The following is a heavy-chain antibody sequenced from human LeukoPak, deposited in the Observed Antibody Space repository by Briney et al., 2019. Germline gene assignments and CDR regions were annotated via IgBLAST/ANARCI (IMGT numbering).Heavy chain of an antibody. Sequence: SETLSLTCTVSGGSMTSYYWSWIRRPPGKGLEWIGYVYYSGSTNYNPSLNSRVTISVDTSKNQFSLRLSSVTAADTAVYYCARGPGLNWFDPWGQGTLVTVSS. J-gene: IGHJ5*02. CDR1: GGSMTSYY. D-gene: IGHD5-12*01. CDR2: VYYSGST. V-gene: IGHV4-59*01. CDR3: ARGPGLNWFDP.